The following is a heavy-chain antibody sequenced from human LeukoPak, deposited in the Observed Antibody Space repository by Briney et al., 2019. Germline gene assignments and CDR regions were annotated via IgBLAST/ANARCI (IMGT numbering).Heavy chain of an antibody. V-gene: IGHV4-4*02. Sequence: PSETLSLTCAVSGGSISCSNWWGWVRQPPGKGLEWIGEIYHSGSTNYNPPLESRLTRSVDKSKNQFSLKLSSVTAADTAVYYCARNYGGNSVGPESWFDPWGQGTPVTVSS. D-gene: IGHD4-23*01. CDR2: IYHSGST. J-gene: IGHJ5*02. CDR3: ARNYGGNSVGPESWFDP. CDR1: GGSISCSNW.